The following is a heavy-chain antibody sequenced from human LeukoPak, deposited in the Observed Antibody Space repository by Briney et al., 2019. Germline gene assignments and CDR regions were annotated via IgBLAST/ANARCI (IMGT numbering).Heavy chain of an antibody. CDR2: VKSKTDRGTR. CDR3: ARGSYTGNYYVGYFDY. V-gene: IGHV3-15*01. J-gene: IGHJ4*02. D-gene: IGHD1-26*01. CDR1: GCNFRNAR. Sequence: GGALRLSYAASGCNFRNARMSGGREAPGKGQNRCSRVKSKTDRGTRGSAEPVEGILTISRDNSKSRLYLQMNSRRAEDTAVYFCARGSYTGNYYVGYFDYWGRGTLVTVSS.